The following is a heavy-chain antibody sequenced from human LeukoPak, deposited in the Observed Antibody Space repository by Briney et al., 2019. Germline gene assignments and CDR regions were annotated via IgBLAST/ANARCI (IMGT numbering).Heavy chain of an antibody. CDR2: IYYSGST. V-gene: IGHV4-39*01. D-gene: IGHD4-17*01. CDR1: DDSIRSSSYY. J-gene: IGHJ4*02. Sequence: PSETLSLTCSVSDDSIRSSSYYWGWIRQPPGKGLEWIGTIYYSGSTYYNPSLKSRVTISVDTSKNQLSLILNSVTAADTAVYYCGTSMTTMTTWFDYWGQGTLVTVSS. CDR3: GTSMTTMTTWFDY.